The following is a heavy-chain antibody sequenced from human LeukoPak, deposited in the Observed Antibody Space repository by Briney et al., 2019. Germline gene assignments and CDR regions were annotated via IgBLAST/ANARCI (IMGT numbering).Heavy chain of an antibody. CDR3: XKDHYDFWSGXXIHFDY. CDR1: GFTFSSYA. Sequence: GGSLRLSCAASGFTFSSYAMSWVRQAPGKGLEWVSAISGSGGSTYYADSVKGRFTISRDNSKNTLYLQMNSLRAEDTAVYYCXKDHYDFWSGXXIHFDYWGXGXLXXVS. CDR2: ISGSGGST. V-gene: IGHV3-23*01. J-gene: IGHJ4*01. D-gene: IGHD3-3*01.